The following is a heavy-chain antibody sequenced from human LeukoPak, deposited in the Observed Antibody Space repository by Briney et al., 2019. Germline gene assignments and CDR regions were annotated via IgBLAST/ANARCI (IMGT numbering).Heavy chain of an antibody. CDR1: GGSISSGSYY. D-gene: IGHD1-26*01. V-gene: IGHV4-61*02. CDR2: IYTSGST. J-gene: IGHJ2*01. Sequence: SETLSLTCTVSGGSISSGSYYWSWIRQPAGKGLEWIGRIYTSGSTNYNPSLKSRVTISVDTSKNQFSLKLSSVTAADTAVYYCARDYPSGSYWYFDLWGRGTLVTVSS. CDR3: ARDYPSGSYWYFDL.